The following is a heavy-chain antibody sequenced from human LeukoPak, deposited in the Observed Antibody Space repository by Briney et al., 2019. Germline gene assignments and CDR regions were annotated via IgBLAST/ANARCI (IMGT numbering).Heavy chain of an antibody. Sequence: GESLKISCKGSGYSFTSYWIGWVRQMPGKGLEWMEIIYPGDSDTRYSQSFQGQVTISADKSISPAYLQWSSLKASDTAMYYCARQDRLGVGYYGMDVWGQGTTVTVSS. D-gene: IGHD3-16*01. CDR3: ARQDRLGVGYYGMDV. CDR2: IYPGDSDT. V-gene: IGHV5-51*01. J-gene: IGHJ6*02. CDR1: GYSFTSYW.